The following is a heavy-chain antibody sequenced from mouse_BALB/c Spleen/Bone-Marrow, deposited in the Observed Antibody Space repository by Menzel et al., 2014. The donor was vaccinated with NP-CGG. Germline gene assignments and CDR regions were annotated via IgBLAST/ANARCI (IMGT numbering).Heavy chain of an antibody. D-gene: IGHD2-13*01. CDR2: INPGSSTI. CDR3: ASLGTYGDNDN. J-gene: IGHJ2*01. V-gene: IGHV4-2*02. Sequence: EVQLVESGGGLEQPGGSLHLASVASGFDFSRNWMSWARQAPGKRQEWIGEINPGSSTINYSTSLKDKFIITRDNAKNTLYLQMSKVRSEDTARYYCASLGTYGDNDNWGQGTTLTVSS. CDR1: GFDFSRNW.